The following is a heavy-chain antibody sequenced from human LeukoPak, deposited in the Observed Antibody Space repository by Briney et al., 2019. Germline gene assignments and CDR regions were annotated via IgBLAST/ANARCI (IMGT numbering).Heavy chain of an antibody. Sequence: PGGTLRLSCAASGFTFSTYAMHWVRQAPGKGLEWVAVISYDGSNKYYAVSVKGRFTTSRDNSKNTLYLQMNSLRADDTAVYYCASLYSNPTYYGMDVWGQGTTVTVSS. CDR3: ASLYSNPTYYGMDV. CDR2: ISYDGSNK. V-gene: IGHV3-30-3*01. J-gene: IGHJ6*02. D-gene: IGHD4-4*01. CDR1: GFTFSTYA.